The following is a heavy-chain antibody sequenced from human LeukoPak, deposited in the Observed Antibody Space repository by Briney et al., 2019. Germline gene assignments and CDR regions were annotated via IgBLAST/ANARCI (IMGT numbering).Heavy chain of an antibody. CDR2: ISSTSNYI. CDR3: ARAHSGSYLGDAFDI. Sequence: GGSLRLSCAASGFTFSSYSMNWVRQAPGKGLEWVSSISSTSNYIYSADSVKGRFTISRDNAKNSVYLQMNSLRAEDTAVYYCARAHSGSYLGDAFDIWGQGQWSPSLQ. J-gene: IGHJ3*02. V-gene: IGHV3-21*01. CDR1: GFTFSSYS. D-gene: IGHD1-26*01.